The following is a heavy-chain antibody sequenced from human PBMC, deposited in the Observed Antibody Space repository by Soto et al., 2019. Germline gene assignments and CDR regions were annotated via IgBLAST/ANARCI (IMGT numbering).Heavy chain of an antibody. CDR2: ISYDGSNK. CDR3: ARDDLYCSGGSCYYYGMDV. CDR1: GFTFSSYA. D-gene: IGHD2-15*01. V-gene: IGHV3-30-3*01. J-gene: IGHJ6*02. Sequence: PGGSLRLSCAASGFTFSSYAMHWVRRAPGKGLEWVAVISYDGSNKYYADSVKGRFTISRDNSKNTLYLQMNSLRAEDTAVYYCARDDLYCSGGSCYYYGMDVWGQGTTVTVSS.